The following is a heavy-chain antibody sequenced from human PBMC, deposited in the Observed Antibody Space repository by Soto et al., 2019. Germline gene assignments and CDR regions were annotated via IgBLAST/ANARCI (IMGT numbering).Heavy chain of an antibody. CDR3: SKGRLSFDF. J-gene: IGHJ4*02. CDR1: GFIFSNYA. V-gene: IGHV3-23*01. CDR2: VSANADGT. Sequence: GGSLRLSCAASGFIFSNYAMNWVRQAPGKGLEWVSFVSANADGTFYADSVKGRFSISRDNSKNTLYLQMNNLRAEDTAIYYCSKGRLSFDFWGQGTLVTVSS.